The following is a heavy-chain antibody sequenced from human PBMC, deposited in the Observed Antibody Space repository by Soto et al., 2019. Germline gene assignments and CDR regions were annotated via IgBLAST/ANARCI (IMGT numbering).Heavy chain of an antibody. D-gene: IGHD4-4*01. CDR2: IIPILGTA. V-gene: IGHV1-69*01. CDR1: GGTFSSYA. Sequence: QVQLVQSGAEVKKPGSSEKVSCKAPGGTFSSYAISWVRQAPGQGLEWMGGIIPILGTANYAQKFQGRVTITGDESTSTANMEQSSLRSEDTAVYYCARGGSMTTVTSPVPHIAAADIGYFQHWGQGTLVTVSS. J-gene: IGHJ1*01. CDR3: ARGGSMTTVTSPVPHIAAADIGYFQH.